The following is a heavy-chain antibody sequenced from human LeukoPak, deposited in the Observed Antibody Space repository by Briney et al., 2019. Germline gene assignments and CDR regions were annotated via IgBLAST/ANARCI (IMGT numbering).Heavy chain of an antibody. CDR3: AKGPRYNRNLYYMDV. CDR1: GGTFSKYA. D-gene: IGHD1-14*01. V-gene: IGHV1-69*13. Sequence: SVKVSCKASGGTFSKYAISWVRQAPGQGLEWVGAIIPIFRTAKYAQKFQGRVTITAAESTSTAYMDLSSLRSEDTAVYYCAKGPRYNRNLYYMDVWGKGTPVTVSS. J-gene: IGHJ6*03. CDR2: IIPIFRTA.